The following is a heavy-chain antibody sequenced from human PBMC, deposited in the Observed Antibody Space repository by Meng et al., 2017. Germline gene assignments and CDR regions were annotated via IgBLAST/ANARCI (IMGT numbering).Heavy chain of an antibody. D-gene: IGHD2-21*02. CDR3: ARGKLAYCGGDCYVFDY. Sequence: GGSLRLSCAASGFTFIRYAMHWVRQAPGKGLEWVAVISYDGSNKYYADSVKGRFTISRDNSKNTLYLQMNSLRAEDTAVYYCARGKLAYCGGDCYVFDYWGQGTLVTVSS. CDR1: GFTFIRYA. V-gene: IGHV3-30*01. CDR2: ISYDGSNK. J-gene: IGHJ4*02.